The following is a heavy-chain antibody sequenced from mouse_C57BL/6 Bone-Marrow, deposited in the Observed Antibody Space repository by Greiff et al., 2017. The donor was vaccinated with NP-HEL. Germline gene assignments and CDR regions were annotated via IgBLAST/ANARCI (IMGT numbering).Heavy chain of an antibody. V-gene: IGHV5-6*01. Sequence: EVKLMESGGDLVKPGGSLKLSCAASGFTFSSYGMSWVRQTPDKRLEWVATISSGGSYTYYPDSVKGRFTISRDNAKNTLYLQMSSLKSEDTAMYYCARQDYYGSSYEDYWGQGTTLTVSS. CDR2: ISSGGSYT. CDR1: GFTFSSYG. CDR3: ARQDYYGSSYEDY. D-gene: IGHD1-1*01. J-gene: IGHJ2*01.